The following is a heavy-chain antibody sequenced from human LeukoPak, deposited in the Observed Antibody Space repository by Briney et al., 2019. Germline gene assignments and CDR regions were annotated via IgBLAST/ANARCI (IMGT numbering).Heavy chain of an antibody. D-gene: IGHD2-21*01. CDR3: AKRSGNSLLWWCEDY. Sequence: GGSLRLSCAASGFTFSSYAMSWVRQAPGKGLEWVSAISGSGGGTYYADSVKGRFTISRDNSKNTLYLQMNSLRAEDTALYYCAKRSGNSLLWWCEDYWGQRTLVTVSS. CDR2: ISGSGGGT. CDR1: GFTFSSYA. V-gene: IGHV3-23*01. J-gene: IGHJ4*02.